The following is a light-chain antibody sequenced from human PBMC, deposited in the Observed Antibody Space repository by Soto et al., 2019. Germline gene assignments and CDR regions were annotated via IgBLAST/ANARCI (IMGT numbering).Light chain of an antibody. CDR3: QQSSTTPRT. CDR2: LTS. V-gene: IGKV1-39*01. J-gene: IGKJ1*01. Sequence: IQMTQSPSSLSASVGDRVTITCRASQSISTYLTWFQQKPGRAPKLLIYLTSTLRSGVPSRFSGRGSRTDFTLTISSLQPEHFAPYYCQQSSTTPRTFGQGTKVDVK. CDR1: QSISTY.